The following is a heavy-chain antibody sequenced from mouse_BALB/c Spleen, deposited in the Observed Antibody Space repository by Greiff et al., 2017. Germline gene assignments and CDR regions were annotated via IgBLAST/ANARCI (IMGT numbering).Heavy chain of an antibody. J-gene: IGHJ2*01. CDR3: ARRGYGYDDY. CDR2: ISSGGSYT. D-gene: IGHD2-2*01. Sequence: EVKLMESGGGLVKPGGSLKLSCAASGFTFSSYAMSWVRQSPEKRLEWVAEISSGGSYTYYPDTVTGRFTISRDNAKNTLYLEMSSLRSEDTAMYYCARRGYGYDDYWGQGTTLTVSS. CDR1: GFTFSSYA. V-gene: IGHV5-9-4*01.